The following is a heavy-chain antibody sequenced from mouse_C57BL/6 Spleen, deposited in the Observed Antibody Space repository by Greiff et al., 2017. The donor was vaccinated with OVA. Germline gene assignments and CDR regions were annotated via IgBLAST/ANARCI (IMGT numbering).Heavy chain of an antibody. J-gene: IGHJ4*01. V-gene: IGHV5-17*01. CDR3: ARGADSSGYPYYAMDY. D-gene: IGHD3-2*02. CDR2: ISSGSSTI. CDR1: GFTFSDYG. Sequence: DVKLVESGGGLVKPGGSLKLSCAASGFTFSDYGMHWVRQAPEKGLEWVAYISSGSSTIYYADTVKGRFTISRDNAKNTLFLQMTSLRSEDTAMYYCARGADSSGYPYYAMDYWGQGTSVTVSS.